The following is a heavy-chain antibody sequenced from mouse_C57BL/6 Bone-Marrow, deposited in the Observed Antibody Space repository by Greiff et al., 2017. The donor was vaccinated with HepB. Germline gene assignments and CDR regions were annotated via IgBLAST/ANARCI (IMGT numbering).Heavy chain of an antibody. J-gene: IGHJ2*01. CDR3: ARQDYGSSDFDY. Sequence: EVHLVESGGGLVKPGGSLKLSCAASGFTFSSYTMSWVRQTPEKRLEWVATISGGGGNTYYPDSVKGRFTISRDNAKNTLYLQMSSLRSEDTALYYCARQDYGSSDFDYWGQGTTLTVSS. CDR2: ISGGGGNT. V-gene: IGHV5-9*01. CDR1: GFTFSSYT. D-gene: IGHD1-1*01.